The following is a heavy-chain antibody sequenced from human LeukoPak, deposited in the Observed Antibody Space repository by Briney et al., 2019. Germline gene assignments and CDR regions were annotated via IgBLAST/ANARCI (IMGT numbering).Heavy chain of an antibody. D-gene: IGHD3-22*01. CDR1: GFTFTSSA. CDR2: IVVGSGNT. Sequence: GASVKVSCKASGFTFTSSAVQWVRQARGQRLEWIGWIVVGSGNTNYAQKFQERVTITRDMSTSTAYMEPSSLRSEDTAVYYCAADGDSSGYYFDYWGQGTLVTVSS. V-gene: IGHV1-58*01. CDR3: AADGDSSGYYFDY. J-gene: IGHJ4*02.